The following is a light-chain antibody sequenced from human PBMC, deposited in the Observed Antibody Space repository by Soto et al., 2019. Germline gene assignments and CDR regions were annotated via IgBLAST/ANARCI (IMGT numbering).Light chain of an antibody. CDR3: QQYSNWPPAT. Sequence: EIVMTQSPATLSVSPGERATLSCRAIQSVSSSLAWYQQKPGQAPRLLIYDASTRATGIPARFSGSGSETEFTLTISSLQSEDFAVYYCQQYSNWPPATFAQGTKVDIK. CDR1: QSVSSS. V-gene: IGKV3-15*01. J-gene: IGKJ1*01. CDR2: DAS.